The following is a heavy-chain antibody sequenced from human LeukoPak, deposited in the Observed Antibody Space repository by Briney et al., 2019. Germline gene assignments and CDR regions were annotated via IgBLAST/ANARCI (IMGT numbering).Heavy chain of an antibody. CDR1: GGSFRGYY. CDR2: INHSGST. CDR3: ARGGIAVATNYFDY. Sequence: SETLSLTCAVYGGSFRGYYWSWIRQPPGKGLEWIGEINHSGSTNYNPSLKSRVTISVDTSKNQFSLKLSSVTAADTAVYYCARGGIAVATNYFDYWGQGTLVTVSS. D-gene: IGHD6-19*01. J-gene: IGHJ4*02. V-gene: IGHV4-34*01.